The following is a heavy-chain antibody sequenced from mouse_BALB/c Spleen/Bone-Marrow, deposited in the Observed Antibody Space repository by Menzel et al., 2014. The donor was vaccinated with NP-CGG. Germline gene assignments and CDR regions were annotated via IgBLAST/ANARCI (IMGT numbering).Heavy chain of an antibody. CDR3: ARGGSSRAWFAY. J-gene: IGHJ3*01. D-gene: IGHD1-1*01. CDR1: EFSLTSYG. Sequence: VKLQESGPGLVSPSQSVSIPCTVSEFSLTSYGVHWVRQPPGKGLEWLGVIWAGGSTNYNSALMSRLSISKDNSKSQVFLKMNSLQTDDTAMYYCARGGSSRAWFAYWGQGTLVTVSA. CDR2: IWAGGST. V-gene: IGHV2-9*02.